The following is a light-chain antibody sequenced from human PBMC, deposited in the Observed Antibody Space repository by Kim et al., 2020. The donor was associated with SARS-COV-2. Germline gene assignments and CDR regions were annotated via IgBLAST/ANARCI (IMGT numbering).Light chain of an antibody. V-gene: IGKV1-5*01. CDR1: QSVSSL. CDR2: AAS. Sequence: DIHMTQSPSTLSASIGDRVTITCRASQSVSSLLAWYQQKPGQAPNLLIYAASSLKSGVPSRFSGRGSGTEFTLTIRSLQPDDFATYYCQQYNTSPRTFGQGTKVDIK. J-gene: IGKJ1*01. CDR3: QQYNTSPRT.